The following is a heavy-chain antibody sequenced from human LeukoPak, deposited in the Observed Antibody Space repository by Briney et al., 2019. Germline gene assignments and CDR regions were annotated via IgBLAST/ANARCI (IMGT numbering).Heavy chain of an antibody. Sequence: ASVKVSCKASGYTFTGYYMHWVRQAPGQGLEWMGWINPSSGGTNYAQKFQGRVTMTRDTSISTAYMELSRLRSDDTAVYYCARGESIAGLGYWGQGTLVTVSS. CDR3: ARGESIAGLGY. CDR2: INPSSGGT. V-gene: IGHV1-2*02. J-gene: IGHJ4*02. CDR1: GYTFTGYY. D-gene: IGHD6-6*01.